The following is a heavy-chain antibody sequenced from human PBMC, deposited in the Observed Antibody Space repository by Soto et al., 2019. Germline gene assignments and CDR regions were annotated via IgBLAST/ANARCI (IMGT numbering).Heavy chain of an antibody. CDR1: GYTFGNSG. J-gene: IGHJ6*02. CDR3: AREGEMPYYYYGLDV. Sequence: ASVKVSCKASGYTFGNSGIRWVRQAPGQGLEWLGWINSDNGNTNYAQKFQGRVTMTTDTSTSTVYMDLRSLRSDDTAVYYCAREGEMPYYYYGLDVWGQGTTVTAP. D-gene: IGHD3-16*01. V-gene: IGHV1-18*01. CDR2: INSDNGNT.